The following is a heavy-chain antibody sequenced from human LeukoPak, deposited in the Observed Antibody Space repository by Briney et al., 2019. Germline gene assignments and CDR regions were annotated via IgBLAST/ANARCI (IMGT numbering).Heavy chain of an antibody. J-gene: IGHJ4*02. D-gene: IGHD1-1*01. CDR2: IYRSGIT. CDR1: GYSISSGYH. V-gene: IGHV4-38-2*01. Sequence: SETLSLTCAVSGYSISSGYHWGWIRQPPGKGLEWIGNIYRSGITYYNPSLKSRVTMSVDTSKNQFSLKLTSVTAADTAVYYCARIYWNPDFWGQGTLVTVSS. CDR3: ARIYWNPDF.